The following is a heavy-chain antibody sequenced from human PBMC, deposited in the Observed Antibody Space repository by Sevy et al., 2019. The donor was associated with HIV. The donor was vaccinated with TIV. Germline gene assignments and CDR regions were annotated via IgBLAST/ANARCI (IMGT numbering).Heavy chain of an antibody. CDR1: GFVFEDFA. J-gene: IGHJ5*02. CDR3: VRDMSPTLGTRNNRFDL. V-gene: IGHV3-9*01. CDR2: ITGNGQKK. Sequence: GGSLRLSCVGSGFVFEDFAVHWVRRSPGKGLEWVSGITGNGQKKFYEGFVKGRLSISRDNTRKSLYLPMNNMNFDDTAFYYCVRDMSPTLGTRNNRFDLWGQGTLVTVSS.